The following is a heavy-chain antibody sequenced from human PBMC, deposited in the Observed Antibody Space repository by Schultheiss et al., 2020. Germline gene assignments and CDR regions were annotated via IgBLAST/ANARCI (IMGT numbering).Heavy chain of an antibody. CDR1: GFTFIA. CDR3: VTTLTAGNYFDY. D-gene: IGHD6-19*01. J-gene: IGHJ4*02. CDR2: ITSGGDDT. V-gene: IGHV3-64D*09. Sequence: GGSLRLSCSASGFTFIAMFWVRQAPGEALQYVSAITSGGDDTFYADLVKGRFTISRDTSKNTVYLHMRNLRPEDTAIYYCVTTLTAGNYFDYWGQGTLVTVSS.